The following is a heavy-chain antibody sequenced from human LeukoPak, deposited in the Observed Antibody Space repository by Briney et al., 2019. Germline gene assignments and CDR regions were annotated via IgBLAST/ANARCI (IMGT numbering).Heavy chain of an antibody. D-gene: IGHD2-15*01. V-gene: IGHV3-7*03. CDR2: IKQDGSEK. Sequence: PGGSLRLSCAASGFTFSSYWMSWVRQAPGKGLEWVANIKQDGSEKYYVDSVKGRFTISRDNAKNSLYLQMNSLRAEDTAVYYCARIYCSGGSCYGPYNSPNGGGSGFDYWGQGTLVTVSS. J-gene: IGHJ4*02. CDR3: ARIYCSGGSCYGPYNSPNGGGSGFDY. CDR1: GFTFSSYW.